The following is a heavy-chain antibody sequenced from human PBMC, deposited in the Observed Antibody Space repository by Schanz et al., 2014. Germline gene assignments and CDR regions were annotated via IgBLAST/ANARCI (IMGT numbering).Heavy chain of an antibody. D-gene: IGHD6-25*01. Sequence: EVKMVESGGGLVKPGVSLRLSCAASGFNFSSYSLNWVRQAPGKGLEWVSSISYGTSYIYYAESVKGRFTISRDNSKNTLYLQMNSLRAEDTAVYYCAKVRYSSGWRGDYFDEWGQGTLVTVAS. J-gene: IGHJ4*02. CDR3: AKVRYSSGWRGDYFDE. CDR1: GFNFSSYS. CDR2: ISYGTSYI. V-gene: IGHV3-21*04.